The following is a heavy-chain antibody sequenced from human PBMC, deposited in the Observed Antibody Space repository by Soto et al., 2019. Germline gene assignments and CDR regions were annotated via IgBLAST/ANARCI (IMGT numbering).Heavy chain of an antibody. CDR3: APHVSCSGGSCQYDAFAI. CDR2: VTADGGT. CDR1: GFTVSSHA. Sequence: EVQVLESGGGLVQPGGSLRLSCEGSGFTVSSHAMTWIRQAPGKGPEWVSTVTADGGTYYADSVKGGFAMSRDTSENTLYLQMNGLGAEDTAVYYCAPHVSCSGGSCQYDAFAIRGQGTMVTVSS. J-gene: IGHJ3*02. D-gene: IGHD2-15*01. V-gene: IGHV3-23*01.